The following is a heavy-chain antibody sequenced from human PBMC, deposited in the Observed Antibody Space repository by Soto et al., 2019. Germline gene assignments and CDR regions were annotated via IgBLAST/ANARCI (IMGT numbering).Heavy chain of an antibody. CDR3: ARQASAGKNYYAMDV. CDR1: GYSFTTYW. Sequence: EVQLVQSGAEVKTPGESLKISCKGSGYSFTTYWIGWVRQMPGKGLEGMVIIYPGDSDTRYSPSFQGQVTISADKSINTTYLQWSSLKASDTAIYYCARQASAGKNYYAMDVWGQGTTVTVSS. D-gene: IGHD6-13*01. CDR2: IYPGDSDT. J-gene: IGHJ6*02. V-gene: IGHV5-51*01.